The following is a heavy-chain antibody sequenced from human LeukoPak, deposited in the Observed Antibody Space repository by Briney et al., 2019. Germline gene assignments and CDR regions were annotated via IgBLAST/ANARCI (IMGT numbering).Heavy chain of an antibody. D-gene: IGHD6-6*01. J-gene: IGHJ4*02. CDR1: GFTFDDYA. V-gene: IGHV3-9*01. CDR2: ISWNSGSI. CDR3: AKGEYSSSRYCFDY. Sequence: PGRSLRLSCAASGFTFDDYAMHWVRQAPGKGLEWVSGISWNSGSIGYADSVKGRFTISRDNAKNSLYLQMNSLRAEDTALYYCAKGEYSSSRYCFDYWGQGTLVTVSS.